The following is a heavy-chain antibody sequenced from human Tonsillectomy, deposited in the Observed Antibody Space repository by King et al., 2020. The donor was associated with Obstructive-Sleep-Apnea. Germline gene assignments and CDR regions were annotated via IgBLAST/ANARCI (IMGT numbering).Heavy chain of an antibody. CDR1: GGSFSGYY. J-gene: IGHJ4*02. Sequence: VQLQQWGAGLLKPSETLSLTCAVYGGSFSGYYWSWIRQPPGKGLEWIGEINHSGSTNYNPSLKSRFTISVDTSKNQFSLKLSSVTAADTAVYYCARALTLYYYDSSGNFDYWGQGTLVTVSS. CDR3: ARALTLYYYDSSGNFDY. D-gene: IGHD3-22*01. CDR2: INHSGST. V-gene: IGHV4-34*01.